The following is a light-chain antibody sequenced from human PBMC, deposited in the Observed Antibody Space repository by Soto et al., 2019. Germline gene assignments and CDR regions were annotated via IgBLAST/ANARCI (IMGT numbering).Light chain of an antibody. CDR2: DAP. J-gene: IGKJ1*01. V-gene: IGKV1-5*01. CDR3: QQYNSYSQT. CDR1: QSISSW. Sequence: DIQMTQSPSTLSASVGDRVTITCRASQSISSWLAWYQQKPGKAPKLLIYDAPSLESGVPSRFSGSGSGTEFTLTISSLQPDDFATYYCQQYNSYSQTVGPSTKV.